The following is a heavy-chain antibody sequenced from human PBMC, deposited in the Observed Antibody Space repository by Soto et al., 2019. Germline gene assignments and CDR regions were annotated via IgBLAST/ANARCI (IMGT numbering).Heavy chain of an antibody. V-gene: IGHV3-23*01. J-gene: IGHJ6*02. CDR1: GFTFSSYA. Sequence: PGGSLRLSCAASGFTFSSYAMSWVRQAPGKGLEWVSAISGSGGSTYYADSVKGRFTISRDNSKNTLYLQMNSLRAEDTAVYYCAKDSSPSGYSYGYIRYYGMDFWGQGTTVTVSS. D-gene: IGHD5-18*01. CDR3: AKDSSPSGYSYGYIRYYGMDF. CDR2: ISGSGGST.